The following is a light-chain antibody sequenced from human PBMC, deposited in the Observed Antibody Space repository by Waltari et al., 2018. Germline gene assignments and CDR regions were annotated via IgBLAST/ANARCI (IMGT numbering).Light chain of an antibody. Sequence: EIVMKQSPATLSVAPGERATLSCRASQSVSSNLAWYQQKPGQAPRLLIYGASTRATGIPARFSGSGSGTEFTLTMSSLQSEDFAVYYCQQYNNWPITFGQGTRLEIK. CDR2: GAS. J-gene: IGKJ5*01. V-gene: IGKV3-15*01. CDR3: QQYNNWPIT. CDR1: QSVSSN.